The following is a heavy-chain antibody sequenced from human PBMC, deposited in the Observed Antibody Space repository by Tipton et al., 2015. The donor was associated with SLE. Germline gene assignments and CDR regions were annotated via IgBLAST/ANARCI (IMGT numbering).Heavy chain of an antibody. CDR1: GFTFSSYA. V-gene: IGHV3-23*01. CDR3: AKRPYDIFTGAHFDY. J-gene: IGHJ4*02. CDR2: ISGSGGST. D-gene: IGHD3-9*01. Sequence: SLRLSCAASGFTFSSYAMSWVRQAPGKGLEWVSAISGSGGSTYYADSVKGRFTISRDNSKNTLYLQMNSLRAEDTAVYFCAKRPYDIFTGAHFDYWGQGTLVTVSS.